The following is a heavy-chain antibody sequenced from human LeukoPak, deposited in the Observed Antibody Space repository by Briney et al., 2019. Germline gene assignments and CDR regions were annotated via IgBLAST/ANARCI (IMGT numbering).Heavy chain of an antibody. V-gene: IGHV4-4*07. CDR3: ARDLPDIVVVPAALRSYYYYMDV. J-gene: IGHJ6*03. Sequence: SETLSLTCTVSGGSISSYYWSWIRQPAGKGLEWIGRIYTSGSTNYNPSLKSRVTMSVDTSKNQFSLKLSSVTAADTAVYYCARDLPDIVVVPAALRSYYYYMDVWGKGTTVTVSS. CDR2: IYTSGST. CDR1: GGSISSYY. D-gene: IGHD2-2*01.